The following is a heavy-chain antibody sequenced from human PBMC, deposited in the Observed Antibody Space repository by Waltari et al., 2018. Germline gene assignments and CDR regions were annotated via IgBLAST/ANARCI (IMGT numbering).Heavy chain of an antibody. CDR3: AIGNRKDWNQNLYYYYGMDV. D-gene: IGHD1-1*01. J-gene: IGHJ6*02. Sequence: QVQLVQSGAEVKKPGSSVKVSCKASGGTFSSYTISWVRQAPGQGLEWMGRIIPSLCRANYAQKFKGRVTITADKSTSTADMELSSLRSEDTAVYYCAIGNRKDWNQNLYYYYGMDVWGQGTTVTVSS. CDR1: GGTFSSYT. CDR2: IIPSLCRA. V-gene: IGHV1-69*02.